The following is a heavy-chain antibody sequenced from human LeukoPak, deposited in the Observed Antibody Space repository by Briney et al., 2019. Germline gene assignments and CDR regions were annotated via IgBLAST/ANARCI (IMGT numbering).Heavy chain of an antibody. Sequence: GASVKVSCKASGYTFTSYDINWVRQATGQGLEWMGWMNPNSGNTGYAQKFQGRVTMTRNTSISTAYMELSSLRAEDTAVYYCARGLSPYYYYYMDVWGKGTTVTVSS. J-gene: IGHJ6*03. V-gene: IGHV1-8*01. CDR2: MNPNSGNT. CDR1: GYTFTSYD. CDR3: ARGLSPYYYYYMDV.